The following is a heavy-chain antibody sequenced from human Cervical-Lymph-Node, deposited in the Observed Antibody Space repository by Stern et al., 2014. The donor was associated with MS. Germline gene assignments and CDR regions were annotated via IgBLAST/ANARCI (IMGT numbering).Heavy chain of an antibody. CDR1: GFTFSSYA. Sequence: QVQLVQSGGGVVQPGRSLRLSCAASGFTFSSYAMHWVRQAPGKGLEWVAIISYDGSNKYYADSMKGRFTISRDNSKNTLYLQMNSLTAEDTAVYYCATTNEGTYYDFGPWGQGTLVTVSS. CDR3: ATTNEGTYYDFGP. CDR2: ISYDGSNK. D-gene: IGHD3-3*01. J-gene: IGHJ5*02. V-gene: IGHV3-30-3*01.